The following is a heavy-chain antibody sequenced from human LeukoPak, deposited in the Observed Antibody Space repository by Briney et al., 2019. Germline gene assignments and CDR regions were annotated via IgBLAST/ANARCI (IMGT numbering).Heavy chain of an antibody. CDR3: ARLNGLLWFGAAPFDY. V-gene: IGHV4-59*08. CDR2: IHYSGST. D-gene: IGHD3-10*01. J-gene: IGHJ4*02. CDR1: GGSNY. Sequence: PSETLSLTCTVSGGSNYWSWIRQPPGKGLEWIGYIHYSGSTSYNPSLKSRVTISIDTSKNQFSLKLSSVTAADTAVYYCARLNGLLWFGAAPFDYWGQGTLVTVSS.